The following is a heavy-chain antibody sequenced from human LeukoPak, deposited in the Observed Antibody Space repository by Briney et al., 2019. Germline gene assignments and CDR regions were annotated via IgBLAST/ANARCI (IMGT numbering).Heavy chain of an antibody. D-gene: IGHD4-17*01. CDR3: ARGTTVTTFQAGTYYYYYIDV. Sequence: SETLSLTCVVYGGSFNGHHWTWIRQAPGKGLEWIGEINLSESTNYNPSLKSRVTISVDTSKNHFSLKLSSVTAADTALYYCARGTTVTTFQAGTYYYYYIDVWGKGTTVAVSS. CDR2: INLSEST. V-gene: IGHV4-34*01. J-gene: IGHJ6*03. CDR1: GGSFNGHH.